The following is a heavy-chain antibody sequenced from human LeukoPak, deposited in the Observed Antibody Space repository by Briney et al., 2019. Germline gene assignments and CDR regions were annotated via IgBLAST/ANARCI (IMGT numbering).Heavy chain of an antibody. CDR1: GFTFSSYG. CDR2: ISGSGGST. Sequence: GGSLRLSCAASGFTFSSYGMSWVRQAPGKGLEWVSAISGSGGSTYYADSVKGRFTISRDNSKNTLYLQMNSLRAEDTAVYYCAREDCSGGSCYSYLDYWGQGTLVTVSS. D-gene: IGHD2-15*01. V-gene: IGHV3-23*01. CDR3: AREDCSGGSCYSYLDY. J-gene: IGHJ4*02.